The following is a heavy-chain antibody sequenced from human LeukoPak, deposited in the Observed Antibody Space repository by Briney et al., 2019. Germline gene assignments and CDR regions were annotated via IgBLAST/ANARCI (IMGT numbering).Heavy chain of an antibody. CDR1: GYTFTSYD. CDR2: MNPNSGNT. J-gene: IGHJ4*02. CDR3: ARESIAVAGDPFDY. Sequence: ASVKVSCKASGYTFTSYDINWVRQATGQGLEWMGWMNPNSGNTGYAQKFQGRVSMTRNTSISTAYMELSSLRSEDTAVYYCARESIAVAGDPFDYWGQGTLVTVSS. V-gene: IGHV1-8*01. D-gene: IGHD6-19*01.